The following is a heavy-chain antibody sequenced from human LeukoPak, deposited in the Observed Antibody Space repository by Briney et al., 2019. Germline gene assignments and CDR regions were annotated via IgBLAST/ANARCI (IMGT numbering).Heavy chain of an antibody. Sequence: PSQTLSLTCTVSGGSISSGGYYWSWIRQHPGKGLEWIVYIYYSGSTYYNPSLKSRVTISVDTSKNQFSPKLSSVTAADTAVYYCATARERRPSGRLDYWGQGTLVTVSS. V-gene: IGHV4-31*03. CDR1: GGSISSGGYY. CDR2: IYYSGST. J-gene: IGHJ4*02. CDR3: ATARERRPSGRLDY.